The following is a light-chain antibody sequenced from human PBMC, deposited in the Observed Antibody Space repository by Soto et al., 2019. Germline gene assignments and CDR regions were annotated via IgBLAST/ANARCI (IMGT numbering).Light chain of an antibody. CDR2: GAS. V-gene: IGKV3-15*01. CDR3: QHYNNRPFT. CDR1: QSVSTN. J-gene: IGKJ2*01. Sequence: IVMTQSPATLSVSPGERATLSCRASQSVSTNLAWYQQKPGQPPSLVVYGASARATGIPARFSGSGSGTEFTLTISSLQSEDFAVYYCQHYNNRPFTFGQGTKLEIK.